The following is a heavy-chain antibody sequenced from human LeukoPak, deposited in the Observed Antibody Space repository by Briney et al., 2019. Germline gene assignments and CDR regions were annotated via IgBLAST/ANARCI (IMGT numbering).Heavy chain of an antibody. CDR3: ARPPEPIAAAGDFDY. CDR2: ISSSSSTI. Sequence: GGSLRLSCAASGFTFSSYSMNWVRQAPGKGLEWVSYISSSSSTIHYADSVKGRFTISRDSAKNSLYLQMNSLRAEDTAVYYCARPPEPIAAAGDFDYWGQGTLVTVSS. J-gene: IGHJ4*02. CDR1: GFTFSSYS. D-gene: IGHD6-13*01. V-gene: IGHV3-48*04.